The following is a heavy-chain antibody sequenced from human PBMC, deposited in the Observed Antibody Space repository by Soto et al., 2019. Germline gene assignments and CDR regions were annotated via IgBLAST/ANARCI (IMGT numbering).Heavy chain of an antibody. D-gene: IGHD3-22*01. Sequence: QVQLVESGGGVVQPGRSLRVSCAASGFTFSHYAMHWVRQAPGKGLEWVAVVSYDGTKQFYADSVKGRFTISRDSSKSTLYLHMNNLRDEDTAVYYCARDRVYYYDSSGYYNFDFWGQGTLVTVSS. V-gene: IGHV3-30-3*01. CDR3: ARDRVYYYDSSGYYNFDF. CDR2: VSYDGTKQ. CDR1: GFTFSHYA. J-gene: IGHJ4*02.